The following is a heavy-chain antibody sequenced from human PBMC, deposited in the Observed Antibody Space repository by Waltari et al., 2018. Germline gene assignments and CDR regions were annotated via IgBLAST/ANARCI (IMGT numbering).Heavy chain of an antibody. CDR3: ARVAGDGYSYYYYGMDV. D-gene: IGHD5-12*01. CDR2: IYSGGST. Sequence: WVRQAPGKGLEWVSLIYSGGSTYYADSVKGRFTISRDNSKNTLYLQMNSLRAEDTAVYYCARVAGDGYSYYYYGMDVWGQGTTVTVSS. V-gene: IGHV3-53*01. J-gene: IGHJ6*02.